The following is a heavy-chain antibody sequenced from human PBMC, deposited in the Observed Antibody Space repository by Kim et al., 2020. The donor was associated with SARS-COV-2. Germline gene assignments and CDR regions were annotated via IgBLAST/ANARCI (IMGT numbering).Heavy chain of an antibody. Sequence: SETLSLTCAVYGGSFSGYYWSWIRQPPGKGLEWIGEINHSGSTNYNPSLKSRVTISVDTSKNQFSLKLSSVTAADTAVYYCARSRYCSSTSCYHNWFDP. CDR1: GGSFSGYY. D-gene: IGHD2-2*01. V-gene: IGHV4-34*01. J-gene: IGHJ5*02. CDR2: INHSGST. CDR3: ARSRYCSSTSCYHNWFDP.